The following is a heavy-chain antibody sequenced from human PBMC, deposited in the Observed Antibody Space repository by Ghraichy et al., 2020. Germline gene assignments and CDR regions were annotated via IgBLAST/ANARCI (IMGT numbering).Heavy chain of an antibody. J-gene: IGHJ6*03. CDR2: IYYSGST. Sequence: SETLSLTCTVSGGSISSGGYYWSWIRQHPGKGLEWIGYIYYSGSTYYNPSLKSRVTISVDTSKNQFSLKLSSVTAADTAVYYCARAYSDYDFWSGYSYYYYYMDVWGKGTTVTVSS. CDR3: ARAYSDYDFWSGYSYYYYYMDV. CDR1: GGSISSGGYY. V-gene: IGHV4-31*03. D-gene: IGHD3-3*01.